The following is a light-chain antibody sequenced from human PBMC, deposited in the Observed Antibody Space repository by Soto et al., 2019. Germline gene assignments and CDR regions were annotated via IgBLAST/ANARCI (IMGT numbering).Light chain of an antibody. V-gene: IGLV2-8*01. CDR1: SSVVGGYNY. Sequence: QSVLTQPPSASGSPGQSVTISCTGTSSVVGGYNYVSWYQQNPGKAPKLMIYEVSKRPSGVPDRFSGSKSGNTASLTVSGLRAEDEADYYCSSYAGSNNFVFGTGTKVTVL. CDR2: EVS. J-gene: IGLJ1*01. CDR3: SSYAGSNNFV.